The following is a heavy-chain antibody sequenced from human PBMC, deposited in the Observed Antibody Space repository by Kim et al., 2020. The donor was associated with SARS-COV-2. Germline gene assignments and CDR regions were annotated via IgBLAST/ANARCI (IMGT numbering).Heavy chain of an antibody. CDR3: ARNHGSDY. CDR1: GFTFSTYT. D-gene: IGHD3-10*01. J-gene: IGHJ4*02. Sequence: GGSLRLSCAASGFTFSTYTMHWVRQAPGKGLEWVAVISNDGGDKVYAESVKGRFTISRDNSKSTLYVEMNSLRPEDTAVYYCARNHGSDYWGQGTLVSVSS. V-gene: IGHV3-30*04. CDR2: ISNDGGDK.